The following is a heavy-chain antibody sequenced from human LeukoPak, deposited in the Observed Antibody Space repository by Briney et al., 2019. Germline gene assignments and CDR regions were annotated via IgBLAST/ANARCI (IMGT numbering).Heavy chain of an antibody. CDR3: AKDRGYRSGLGAFDI. CDR2: LNGSGDGT. Sequence: PGGSLTLSCEASGXSFSIYAVSWVRQASGKGLEWVSALNGSGDGTYYADSVKGRCTISRDNSKTKVYLQMSSLRAEDTAVYYCAKDRGYRSGLGAFDIWGQGTMVTVSS. J-gene: IGHJ3*02. V-gene: IGHV3-23*01. CDR1: GXSFSIYA. D-gene: IGHD5-18*01.